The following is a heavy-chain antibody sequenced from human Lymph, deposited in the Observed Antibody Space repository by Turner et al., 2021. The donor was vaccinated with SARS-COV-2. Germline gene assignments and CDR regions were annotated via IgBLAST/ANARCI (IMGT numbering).Heavy chain of an antibody. CDR1: GFSFPSYG. J-gene: IGHJ5*02. Sequence: QVQLVESGGGVVQSERSLRLSCSASGFSFPSYGMHWVRQAPGKGLEWMAVISNDGSNKVYADSVKGRFTISRDNSKNTLYLQMNRLRVEDTAVYYCAKDNSGSYDTSWFDPWGQGTLVTVSS. CDR3: AKDNSGSYDTSWFDP. CDR2: ISNDGSNK. V-gene: IGHV3-30*18. D-gene: IGHD1-26*01.